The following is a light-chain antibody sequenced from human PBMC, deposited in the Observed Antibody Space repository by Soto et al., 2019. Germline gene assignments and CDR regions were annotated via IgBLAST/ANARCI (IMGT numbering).Light chain of an antibody. CDR1: QSVSTY. Sequence: DIVLTQSPATLSLPPGERATLSCRASQSVSTYLACYQQKPGQAPRLIIYDEYSRAVGIKDRFSGSGSGTDFTLTIRSLEPEDFAVYYCKQHSDWHPALGQGKRLEIK. V-gene: IGKV3-11*01. J-gene: IGKJ5*01. CDR2: DEY. CDR3: KQHSDWHPA.